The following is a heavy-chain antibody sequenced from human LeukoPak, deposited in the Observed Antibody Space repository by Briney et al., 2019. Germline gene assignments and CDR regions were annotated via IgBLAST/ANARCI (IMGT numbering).Heavy chain of an antibody. Sequence: GGSLRLSCAASGLTFSSYWMHWVRQAPGKGLVWVSRINTDGSSTSCADSVKGRFTISRDNAKNTLYLQMNSLRAEDTAVYYCASAATNWFDPWGQGTLVTVSS. CDR1: GLTFSSYW. CDR2: INTDGSST. CDR3: ASAATNWFDP. V-gene: IGHV3-74*01. D-gene: IGHD1-26*01. J-gene: IGHJ5*02.